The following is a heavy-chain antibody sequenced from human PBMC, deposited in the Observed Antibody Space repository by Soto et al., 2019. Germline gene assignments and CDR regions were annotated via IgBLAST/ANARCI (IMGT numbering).Heavy chain of an antibody. CDR3: ARSSDFWSGYAYYYYYYMDV. J-gene: IGHJ6*03. D-gene: IGHD3-3*01. CDR1: GGSISSSSYY. CDR2: IYYSGST. Sequence: SETLSLTCTVSGGSISSSSYYWGWIRQPPGKGLEWIGSIYYSGSTYYNPSLKSRVTISVDTSKNQFSLKLSSVTAADTAVYYCARSSDFWSGYAYYYYYYMDVWGKGTTVTVSS. V-gene: IGHV4-39*01.